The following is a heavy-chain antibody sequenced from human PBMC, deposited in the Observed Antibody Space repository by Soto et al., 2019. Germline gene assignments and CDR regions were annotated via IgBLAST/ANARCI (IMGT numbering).Heavy chain of an antibody. CDR2: INPSGGST. CDR1: GYTFTSYY. Sequence: QVQLVQSGAEVKKPGASVKVSCKASGYTFTSYYMHWVRQAPGQGLEWMGIINPSGGSTSYAQKFQGRVTRTRDTSTSTVYMELSSLRSEDTAVYYCAREVAGPLDYYYGMDVWGQGTTVTVSS. J-gene: IGHJ6*02. D-gene: IGHD6-19*01. CDR3: AREVAGPLDYYYGMDV. V-gene: IGHV1-46*01.